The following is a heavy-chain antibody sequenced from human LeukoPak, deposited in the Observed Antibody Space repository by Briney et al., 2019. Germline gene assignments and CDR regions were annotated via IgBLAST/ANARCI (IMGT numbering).Heavy chain of an antibody. Sequence: PSETLSLTCTVSGGSINSYYWSWIRQPPGKGLEWIGYIYYSGSTNYNPSLKSRVTISVDTSKNQFSLKLSSVTAADTAVYYCARAYDYWGQGTLVTVSS. J-gene: IGHJ4*02. CDR2: IYYSGST. V-gene: IGHV4-59*01. CDR1: GGSINSYY. CDR3: ARAYDY.